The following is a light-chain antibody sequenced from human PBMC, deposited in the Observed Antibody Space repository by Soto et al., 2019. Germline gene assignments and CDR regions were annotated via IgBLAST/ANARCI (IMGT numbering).Light chain of an antibody. CDR3: MQALQPPGT. Sequence: DIVMTQSPLSLPVTPGEPASISCRSSQSLLSSNGNNYLDWFLQKPGQSPQLLIYLGSYRASGVPGRFSGSGLGSDFTLKISRVEAEDVGVYYCMQALQPPGTFGQGTTLEMK. V-gene: IGKV2-28*01. CDR2: LGS. J-gene: IGKJ2*01. CDR1: QSLLSSNGNNY.